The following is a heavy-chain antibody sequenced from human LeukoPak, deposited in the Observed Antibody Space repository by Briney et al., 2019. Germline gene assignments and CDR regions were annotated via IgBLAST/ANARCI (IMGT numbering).Heavy chain of an antibody. CDR1: GDSLSSTSHY. V-gene: IGHV4-39*07. Sequence: PSETLSLTCTVSGDSLSSTSHYWAWVRQPPGKGLEWIGSIYYSGSTHYNPSLKSRVTISMDTSKNQFSLKLKSVTAADTALYYCARNCTADNDVSRSRDKWFDPWGHGTLVTVSS. CDR2: IYYSGST. D-gene: IGHD2-8*02. J-gene: IGHJ5*02. CDR3: ARNCTADNDVSRSRDKWFDP.